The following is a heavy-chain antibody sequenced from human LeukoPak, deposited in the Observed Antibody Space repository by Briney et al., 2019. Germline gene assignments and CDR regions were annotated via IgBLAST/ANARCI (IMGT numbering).Heavy chain of an antibody. J-gene: IGHJ4*02. Sequence: GGSLRLSCAASGFTFSRYTMNWVRQAPGKGLEWISDISISSTTIHYADSVKGRFTISRDNAKNSLYLQMNNLRAEDTAVYYCARDPREWGLPYFDCWGQGTLVTVSS. CDR2: ISISSTTI. CDR3: ARDPREWGLPYFDC. CDR1: GFTFSRYT. D-gene: IGHD1-26*01. V-gene: IGHV3-48*01.